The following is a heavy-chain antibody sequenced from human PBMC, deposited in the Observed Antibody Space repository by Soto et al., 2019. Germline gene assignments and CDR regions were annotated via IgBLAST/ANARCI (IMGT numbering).Heavy chain of an antibody. V-gene: IGHV3-15*01. CDR3: TTEEVGAFPWYFDY. CDR1: GFTFSNAW. CDR2: IKSKTDGGTT. J-gene: IGHJ4*02. Sequence: PGGSLRLSCAASGFTFSNAWMSWVRQAPGKGLEWVGRIKSKTDGGTTDYAAPVKGRFTISRDDSKNTLYLQMNSLKTEDTAVYYCTTEEVGAFPWYFDYWGQGSLVTVSS. D-gene: IGHD1-26*01.